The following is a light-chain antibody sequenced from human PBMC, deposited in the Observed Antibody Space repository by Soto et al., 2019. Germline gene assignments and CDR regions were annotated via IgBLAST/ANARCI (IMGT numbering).Light chain of an antibody. V-gene: IGKV1-39*01. Sequence: DIQMTQSPSSLSASVGDRVTITCRASQSISRNLNWYQQKPGKAPKLLIYAASSLQSGVPSRFSGSGSGTDVTLTISSLQPEDFATYYCQQSYSTLFTFGHGTKVDIK. CDR3: QQSYSTLFT. CDR1: QSISRN. J-gene: IGKJ3*01. CDR2: AAS.